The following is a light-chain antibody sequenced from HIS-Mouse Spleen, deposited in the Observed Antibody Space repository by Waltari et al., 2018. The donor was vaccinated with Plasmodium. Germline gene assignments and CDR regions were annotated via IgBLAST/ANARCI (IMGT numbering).Light chain of an antibody. CDR3: LQHNSYPPS. CDR1: QSVSSSY. CDR2: GAS. V-gene: IGKV3-20*01. J-gene: IGKJ3*01. Sequence: LTQSPGTLSLSPGERATLSCRASQSVSSSYLAWYQQKPGQAPRLLIYGASSRATGIPDRFSGSGSGTDFTLTISRLEPEDFATYYCLQHNSYPPSFGPGTKVDIK.